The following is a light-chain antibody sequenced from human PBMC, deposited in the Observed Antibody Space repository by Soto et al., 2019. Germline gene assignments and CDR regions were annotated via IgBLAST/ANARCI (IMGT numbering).Light chain of an antibody. J-gene: IGKJ5*01. V-gene: IGKV1-39*01. CDR1: QSIRSY. CDR3: QHSHSTPRIT. Sequence: DIQMTQSPSSLSAVVGDRVTITCRTSQSIRSYLNWYQQKSGKAPKLLISAASNLQSGVPYRFSGSGSGTDFTLTISSLQAEDVATYYCQHSHSTPRITFGQGTRLEIK. CDR2: AAS.